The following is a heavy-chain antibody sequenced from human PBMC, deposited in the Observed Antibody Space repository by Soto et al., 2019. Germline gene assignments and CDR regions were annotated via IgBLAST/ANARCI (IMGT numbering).Heavy chain of an antibody. V-gene: IGHV5-51*01. CDR3: ARQHHLSNSPGSVDP. Sequence: EVQLVQSGAEVKKPGESLKISCKGSGYTFSNYWIAWVRQMPGKRLEWMGIIYPGDSDTRYSPSFQRQVTFSVDKSISTAYLQWSSLKAPDTAMYYCARQHHLSNSPGSVDPWGQGTLVTVSS. CDR2: IYPGDSDT. J-gene: IGHJ5*02. D-gene: IGHD6-6*01. CDR1: GYTFSNYW.